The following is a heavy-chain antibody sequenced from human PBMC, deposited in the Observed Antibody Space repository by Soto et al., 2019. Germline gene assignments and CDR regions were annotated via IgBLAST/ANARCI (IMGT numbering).Heavy chain of an antibody. D-gene: IGHD2-8*01. V-gene: IGHV1-18*01. CDR2: ISAYNGNT. J-gene: IGHJ4*02. Sequence: ASVNVSCKASGSTFTSYGISWVRQAPGQGLEWMGWISAYNGNTNYAQKLQGRVTMTTYTSTSTAYVELRSLRSEDTAVYYCARYCNNSDCRHLYYFDYWGLGTLVTVSS. CDR3: ARYCNNSDCRHLYYFDY. CDR1: GSTFTSYG.